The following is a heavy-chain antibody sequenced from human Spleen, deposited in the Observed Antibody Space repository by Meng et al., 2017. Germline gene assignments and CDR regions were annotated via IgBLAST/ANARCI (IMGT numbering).Heavy chain of an antibody. D-gene: IGHD3-10*01. CDR1: GGSISSSSYY. CDR2: IYYSGST. Sequence: SETLSLTCTVSGGSISSSSYYWGWIRQPPGKELEWIGSIYYSGSTYYNPSLKSRVTISVDTSKNQFSLKLSSVTAADTAVYYCASGSGSYLSRYYYGMDVWGQGTTVTVSS. CDR3: ASGSGSYLSRYYYGMDV. V-gene: IGHV4-39*07. J-gene: IGHJ6*02.